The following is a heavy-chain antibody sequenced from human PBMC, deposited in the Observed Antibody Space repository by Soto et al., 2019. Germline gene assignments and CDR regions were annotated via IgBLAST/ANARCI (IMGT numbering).Heavy chain of an antibody. CDR1: GFTFSSYW. CDR3: ASMVRGVIIDY. V-gene: IGHV3-7*01. D-gene: IGHD3-10*01. J-gene: IGHJ4*02. CDR2: IKQDGSEK. Sequence: GGSLRLSCAASGFTFSSYWMSWVRQAPGKGLEWVANIKQDGSEKYYVESVKGRFTISRDNAKNSLYLQMNSLRAEDTAVYYCASMVRGVIIDYWGQGSLVTVSA.